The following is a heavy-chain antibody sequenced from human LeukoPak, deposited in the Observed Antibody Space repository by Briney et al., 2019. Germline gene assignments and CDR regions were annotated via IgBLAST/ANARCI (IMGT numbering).Heavy chain of an antibody. CDR2: IYSGGST. J-gene: IGHJ6*02. Sequence: GGTLRLSCAGSGFTVFNNYMSWVRQAPPKGLEWVSVIYSGGSTYYADSVKGRFTISRDNSKNTVFLQMNSLRAEDTAMYYCSKEEGGYGMDVWGQGTTVTVSS. V-gene: IGHV3-66*01. CDR3: SKEEGGYGMDV. D-gene: IGHD3-16*01. CDR1: GFTVFNNY.